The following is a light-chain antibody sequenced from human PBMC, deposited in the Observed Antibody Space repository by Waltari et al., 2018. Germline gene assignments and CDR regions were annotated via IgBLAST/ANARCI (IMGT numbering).Light chain of an antibody. CDR3: SSYAGNNNVV. CDR1: SSDVGTYDY. V-gene: IGLV2-8*01. CDR2: EVT. Sequence: QSALTQPPSASGSPGQSVTIPCTGTSSDVGTYDYVSWYQQHPGVAPTLMIYEVTKRPSGVPDRFSGSKSGNTASLTVSGLQAEDEADYYCSSYAGNNNVVFGGGTKLTVL. J-gene: IGLJ2*01.